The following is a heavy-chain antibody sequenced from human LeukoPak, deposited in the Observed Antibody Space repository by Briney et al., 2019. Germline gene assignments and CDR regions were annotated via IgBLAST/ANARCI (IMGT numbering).Heavy chain of an antibody. CDR2: INPNSGGT. CDR3: ARGHLTASYRYYYYYMDV. Sequence: ASVKVSCKASGYTFTGYYMHWVRQAPGQGLEWMGWINPNSGGTNYAQKFQGRVTMTRDTSISTAYMELSRLRSDDTAVYYCARGHLTASYRYYYYYMDVWGKGTTVTVSS. D-gene: IGHD1-26*01. CDR1: GYTFTGYY. J-gene: IGHJ6*03. V-gene: IGHV1-2*02.